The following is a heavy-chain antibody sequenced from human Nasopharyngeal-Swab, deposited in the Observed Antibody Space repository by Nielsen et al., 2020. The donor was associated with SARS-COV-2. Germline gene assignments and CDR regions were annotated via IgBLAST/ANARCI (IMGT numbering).Heavy chain of an antibody. CDR2: ISTSGRST. D-gene: IGHD1-1*01. CDR3: ARDSYNNGTGDYYYGMDV. CDR1: GFTFSDYY. V-gene: IGHV3-11*04. Sequence: GESLKISCAASGFTFSDYYMAWIRQAPGKGLEWVSYISTSGRSTDSADSVKGRFTISRDNANNLLYLQMNSLRAEDTAVYYCARDSYNNGTGDYYYGMDVWGQGTTVTVSS. J-gene: IGHJ6*02.